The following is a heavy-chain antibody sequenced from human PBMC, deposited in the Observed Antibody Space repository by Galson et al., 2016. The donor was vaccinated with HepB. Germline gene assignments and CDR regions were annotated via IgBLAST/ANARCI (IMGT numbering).Heavy chain of an antibody. V-gene: IGHV1-24*01. CDR3: ATLIGGHILKAP. D-gene: IGHD3-9*01. CDR1: GFTLSELS. Sequence: SVKVSCKVSGFTLSELSMHWVRQAPGRGLEWMGVFGPGETINAQKFQGRVSMTVDTSTDTAYMELSSLRSEDTAVYFCATLIGGHILKAPWGQGTLVTVTS. J-gene: IGHJ5*02. CDR2: FGPGET.